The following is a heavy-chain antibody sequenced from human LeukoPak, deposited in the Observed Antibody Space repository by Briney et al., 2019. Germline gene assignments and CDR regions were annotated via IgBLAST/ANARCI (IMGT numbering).Heavy chain of an antibody. J-gene: IGHJ4*02. CDR1: GFTFSRYA. CDR2: ISTNGDST. D-gene: IGHD5-18*01. CDR3: ARGYDYAYDF. V-gene: IGHV3-64*01. Sequence: GGSLRLSCAASGFTFSRYAMHWVRQAPGKGLEYVSGISTNGDSTYYANSVKGRFTISRGNSKNTLYLQMGSLRAEDMAVYYCARGYDYAYDFWGQGTLVTVSS.